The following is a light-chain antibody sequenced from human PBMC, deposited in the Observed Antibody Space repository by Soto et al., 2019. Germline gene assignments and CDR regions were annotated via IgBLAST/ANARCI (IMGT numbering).Light chain of an antibody. CDR1: QGISNY. V-gene: IGKV1-27*01. CDR3: QKYKSAPPLT. J-gene: IGKJ4*01. Sequence: DIQMTQSPSSLSASVGDRVTITCRASQGISNYLAWYQQKPGRVPKLLIYATSTLQSGVPSRFSGSGSGTDLTLTISSLQPEDVATYYCQKYKSAPPLTFGGGTKVEIK. CDR2: ATS.